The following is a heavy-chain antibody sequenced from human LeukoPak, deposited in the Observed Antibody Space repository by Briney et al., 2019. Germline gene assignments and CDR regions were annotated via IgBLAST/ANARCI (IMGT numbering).Heavy chain of an antibody. D-gene: IGHD3-22*01. J-gene: IGHJ4*02. CDR3: ARGGYDSSGYVGGFDY. V-gene: IGHV1-58*02. CDR1: GFTFTSSA. CDR2: IVVGSGNT. Sequence: SVKVSCKASGFTFTSSAMQWVRQARGQRLEWIGWIVVGSGNTNYAQKFQGRVTMTRDTSISTAYMELSRLRSDDTAVYYCARGGYDSSGYVGGFDYWGQGTLVTVSS.